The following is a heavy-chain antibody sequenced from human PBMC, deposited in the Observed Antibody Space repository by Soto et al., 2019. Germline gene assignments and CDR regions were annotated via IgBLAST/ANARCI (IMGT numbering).Heavy chain of an antibody. CDR2: VIGSGVNV. J-gene: IGHJ4*02. CDR1: GFTFSNYA. Sequence: PVGSLRLSCTASGFTFSNYAINWVRLAPGKRLEWVSSVIGSGVNVFYADSVKGRFTISRDNSKNTVYLEMNSLRADDTAEYFCAKGSAFECKGAICYPFDHWGRGTLVTVS. V-gene: IGHV3-23*01. D-gene: IGHD3-10*01. CDR3: AKGSAFECKGAICYPFDH.